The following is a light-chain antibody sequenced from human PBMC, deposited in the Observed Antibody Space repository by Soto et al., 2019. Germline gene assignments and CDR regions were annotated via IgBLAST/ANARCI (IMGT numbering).Light chain of an antibody. J-gene: IGKJ1*01. CDR3: QQYDGSPRT. CDR2: NAY. V-gene: IGKV3-20*01. CDR1: QSLNSNS. Sequence: EIVLTQSPGTLSVSPREIATLSCSPSQSLNSNSLAWYQQKPGQAPRLLIYNAYNRACGIPDRFSGSGSGTDFTLTISRLEPEDFVVYHCQQYDGSPRTFGQGTKVDIK.